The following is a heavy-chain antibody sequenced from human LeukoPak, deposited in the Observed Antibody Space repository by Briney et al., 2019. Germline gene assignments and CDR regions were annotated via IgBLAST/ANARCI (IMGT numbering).Heavy chain of an antibody. CDR1: GFTVSSNY. D-gene: IGHD6-19*01. V-gene: IGHV3-53*01. CDR2: IYSGGST. CDR3: ARGRNSGWYEFVGQFDY. J-gene: IGHJ4*02. Sequence: GGSLRLSCAASGFTVSSNYMSWVRQAPGKGLEWVSVIYSGGSTYYADSVKGRFTISRDNSKNTLYLQMNSLRAEDTSVYYCARGRNSGWYEFVGQFDYWGQGTLVTVPS.